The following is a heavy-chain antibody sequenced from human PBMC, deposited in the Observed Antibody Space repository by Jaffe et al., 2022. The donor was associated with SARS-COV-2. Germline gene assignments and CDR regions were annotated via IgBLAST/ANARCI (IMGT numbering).Heavy chain of an antibody. CDR2: ISWNSGSI. Sequence: EVQLVESGGGLVQPGRSLRLSCAASGFTFDDYAMHWVRQAPGKGLEWVSGISWNSGSIGYADSVKGRFTISRDNAKNSLYLQMNSLRAEDTALYYCAKSNIVVVVAATAFDYWGQGTLVTVSS. V-gene: IGHV3-9*01. D-gene: IGHD2-15*01. CDR1: GFTFDDYA. J-gene: IGHJ4*02. CDR3: AKSNIVVVVAATAFDY.